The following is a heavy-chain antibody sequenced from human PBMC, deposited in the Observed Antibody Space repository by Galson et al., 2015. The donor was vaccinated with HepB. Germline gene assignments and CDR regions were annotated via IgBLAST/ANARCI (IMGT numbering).Heavy chain of an antibody. CDR1: GFTFSDYY. Sequence: SLRLSCAASGFTFSDYYMSWIRQAPGKGLEWVSYISSSSSYTNYADSVKGRFTISRDNAKNSLYLQMNSLRAEDTAVYYCARPSKDVGHDYGDYAFDYWGQGTLVTVSS. V-gene: IGHV3-11*06. J-gene: IGHJ4*02. D-gene: IGHD4-17*01. CDR2: ISSSSSYT. CDR3: ARPSKDVGHDYGDYAFDY.